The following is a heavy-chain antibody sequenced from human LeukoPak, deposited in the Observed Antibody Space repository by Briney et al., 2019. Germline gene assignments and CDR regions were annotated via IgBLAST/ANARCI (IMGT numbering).Heavy chain of an antibody. D-gene: IGHD3-10*01. CDR1: AFTFTSYD. J-gene: IGHJ4*02. CDR3: ARETDGSGNFDY. V-gene: IGHV1-8*01. CDR2: MNPNSGNT. Sequence: ASVKVSCKASAFTFTSYDINWVRQATGQGLEWMGWMNPNSGNTGYAQKFQGRVTMTRNTSISTAYMELSSLRSEDTAVYYCARETDGSGNFDYWGQGTLVTVPS.